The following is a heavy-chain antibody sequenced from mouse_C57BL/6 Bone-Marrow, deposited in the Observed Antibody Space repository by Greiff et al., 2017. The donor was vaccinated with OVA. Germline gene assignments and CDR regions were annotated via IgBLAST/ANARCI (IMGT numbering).Heavy chain of an antibody. CDR1: GYTFTSYW. D-gene: IGHD2-5*01. CDR2: INPSNGGT. J-gene: IGHJ1*03. V-gene: IGHV1-53*01. Sequence: QVQLQQPGTELVKPGASVKLSCKASGYTFTSYWMHWVKQRPGQGLEWIGNINPSNGGTNYNAKFKSKATLTVDKSSSTAYMQLSSLTSEDSAVYYCALYSNYVGWYFDVWGTGTTVTVSS. CDR3: ALYSNYVGWYFDV.